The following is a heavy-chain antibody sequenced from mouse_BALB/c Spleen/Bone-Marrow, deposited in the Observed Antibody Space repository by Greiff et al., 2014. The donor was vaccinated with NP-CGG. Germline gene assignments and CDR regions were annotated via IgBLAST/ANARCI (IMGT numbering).Heavy chain of an antibody. Sequence: EVKLMESGAELVKPGASVKLSCTASGFNIKDTYMHWVKQRPEQGLEWIGRIDPANGNTKYDPKFQGKATITADTSSNTAYLQLSSLTSEDTAVYYCARGDCGGFAYWGQGTLVTVSA. V-gene: IGHV14-3*02. CDR2: IDPANGNT. CDR1: GFNIKDTY. CDR3: ARGDCGGFAY. J-gene: IGHJ3*01.